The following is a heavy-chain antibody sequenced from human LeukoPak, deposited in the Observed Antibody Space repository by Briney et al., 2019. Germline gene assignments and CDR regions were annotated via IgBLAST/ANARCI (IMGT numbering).Heavy chain of an antibody. Sequence: GGSLRLSCAVSGRTLRNYWMTWVRQSPGKGLEWVAIIKPDGSWTSYVDSVRGRFTVSRDNTKNSLYLQMNSLRVEDTAMYYCARNENWNFDHWGQGTLVTVSS. V-gene: IGHV3-7*03. J-gene: IGHJ4*02. CDR2: IKPDGSWT. D-gene: IGHD1-1*01. CDR1: GRTLRNYW. CDR3: ARNENWNFDH.